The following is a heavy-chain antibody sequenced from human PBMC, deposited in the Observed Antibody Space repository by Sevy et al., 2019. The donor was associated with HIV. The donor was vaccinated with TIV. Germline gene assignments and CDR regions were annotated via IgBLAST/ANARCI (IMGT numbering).Heavy chain of an antibody. V-gene: IGHV4-59*01. CDR2: ILYSGST. D-gene: IGHD2-8*02. CDR1: GDSMNTYY. J-gene: IGHJ5*02. CDR3: ARLVPGDNWFDP. Sequence: SETLSLTCTVTGDSMNTYYWAWIRQPPGKSLEWVGYILYSGSTQYSPSLKSRVTMALDKSTNEVSLRLSSVTAAETAVYCCARLVPGDNWFDPWGQGRLVTVSS.